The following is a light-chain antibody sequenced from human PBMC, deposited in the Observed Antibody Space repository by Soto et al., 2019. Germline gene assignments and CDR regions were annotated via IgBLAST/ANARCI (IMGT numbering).Light chain of an antibody. CDR1: NIGSES. J-gene: IGLJ1*01. CDR3: QVWYSSTDLYV. V-gene: IGLV3-21*02. Sequence: SYELTQPPSVSVAPGQTARITCGGNNIGSESVHWYQQRPDQAPVLVVYDDSDRPSGIPERFSGSNSANTATLTISRVEAGDEADYYCQVWYSSTDLYVFGSGTKLTVL. CDR2: DDS.